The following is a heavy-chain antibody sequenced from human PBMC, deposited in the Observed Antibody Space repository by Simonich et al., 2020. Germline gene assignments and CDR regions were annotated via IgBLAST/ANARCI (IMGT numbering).Heavy chain of an antibody. J-gene: IGHJ4*02. Sequence: EVQLVESGGGLVKPGGSLRLSCAASGFTFSSYSMTWVRQAPGKGVEWVSSISSSSSYIYYADSVKGRFTISRDNAKNSLYLQMNSLRAEDTAVYYCARDSSSWYYFDYWGQGTLVTVSS. V-gene: IGHV3-21*01. CDR1: GFTFSSYS. CDR2: ISSSSSYI. CDR3: ARDSSSWYYFDY. D-gene: IGHD6-13*01.